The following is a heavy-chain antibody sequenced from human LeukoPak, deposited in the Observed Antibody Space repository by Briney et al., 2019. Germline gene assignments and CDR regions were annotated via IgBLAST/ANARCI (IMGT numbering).Heavy chain of an antibody. V-gene: IGHV4-59*08. Sequence: SETLSLTCTVSGGSISSYYWSWIRQPPGKGLEWIGYIYYSGSTNYNPSLKSRVTISVDTSKNQFSLKLSSVTAADTAVYYCARHRDGAIAAAFYFDYWGQGTLVTVSS. CDR3: ARHRDGAIAAAFYFDY. CDR2: IYYSGST. D-gene: IGHD6-13*01. CDR1: GGSISSYY. J-gene: IGHJ4*02.